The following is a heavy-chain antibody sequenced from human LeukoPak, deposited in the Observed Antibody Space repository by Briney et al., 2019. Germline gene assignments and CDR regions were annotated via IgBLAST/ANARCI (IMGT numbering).Heavy chain of an antibody. Sequence: GGSLRLSCTTSGFTFGDYAMSWVCQAPGKGLEWVGFIRSKTYGGTIEYAASVKGRFIISRDDSKSIAYLQMNSLKIDDTALYYCTRLPVGSNAFDIWGQGTMVTVSP. CDR3: TRLPVGSNAFDI. V-gene: IGHV3-49*04. CDR1: GFTFGDYA. J-gene: IGHJ3*02. D-gene: IGHD1-26*01. CDR2: IRSKTYGGTI.